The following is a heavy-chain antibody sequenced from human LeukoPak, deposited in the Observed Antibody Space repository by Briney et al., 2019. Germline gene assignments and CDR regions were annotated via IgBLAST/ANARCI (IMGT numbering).Heavy chain of an antibody. Sequence: ETLSLTCTVSGYSISSGYYWGWIRQPPGKGLEWVSAISGSGGSTYYADSVKGRFTISRDNSKNTLYLQMNSLRAEDTAVYYCAKVSKLYDYVWGSYGPPYYFDYWGQGTLVTVSS. D-gene: IGHD3-16*01. J-gene: IGHJ4*02. CDR3: AKVSKLYDYVWGSYGPPYYFDY. CDR2: ISGSGGST. CDR1: GYSISSGYY. V-gene: IGHV3-23*01.